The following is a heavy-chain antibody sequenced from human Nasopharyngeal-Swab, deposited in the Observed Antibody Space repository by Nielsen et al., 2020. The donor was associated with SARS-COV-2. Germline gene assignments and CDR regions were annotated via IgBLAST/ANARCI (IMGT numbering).Heavy chain of an antibody. V-gene: IGHV1-45*02. CDR2: ITPFNGNA. CDR1: GFSITYRF. Sequence: SVKVSCKASGFSITYRFLHWTRQAPGQALEWMGWITPFNGNAKYAQKFQGRVSITRDGSRTTASLELSSLRPDDTAMYFCASGQCINGVCNPTDGLDVWGQGTSVTVSS. J-gene: IGHJ6*02. CDR3: ASGQCINGVCNPTDGLDV. D-gene: IGHD2-8*01.